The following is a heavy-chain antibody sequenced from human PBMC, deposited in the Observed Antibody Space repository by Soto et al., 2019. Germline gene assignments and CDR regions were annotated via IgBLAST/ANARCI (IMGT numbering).Heavy chain of an antibody. Sequence: QVQLVESGGGVVQPGRSLRLSCAASGFTFSSYAMHWVRQAPGKGLEWVAVISYDGSNKYYADSVKGRFTISRDNSMNTLYRQMNSLRAEDTAVYYCARGEEEGADYFYYWGQGTLVTVSS. CDR2: ISYDGSNK. CDR1: GFTFSSYA. CDR3: ARGEEEGADYFYY. J-gene: IGHJ4*02. V-gene: IGHV3-30-3*01.